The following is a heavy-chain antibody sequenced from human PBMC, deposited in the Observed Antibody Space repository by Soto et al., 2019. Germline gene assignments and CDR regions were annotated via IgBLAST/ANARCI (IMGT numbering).Heavy chain of an antibody. Sequence: GESLKISWKGSGYSFTIYWIGWVRQMPGKGLEWMGIIYPGDSDTRYSPSFQGQVTISADKSISTAYLQWSSLKASDTAMYYCARLATGYSSSNWFDPWGQGTLVTVSS. D-gene: IGHD6-6*01. V-gene: IGHV5-51*01. CDR3: ARLATGYSSSNWFDP. CDR2: IYPGDSDT. J-gene: IGHJ5*02. CDR1: GYSFTIYW.